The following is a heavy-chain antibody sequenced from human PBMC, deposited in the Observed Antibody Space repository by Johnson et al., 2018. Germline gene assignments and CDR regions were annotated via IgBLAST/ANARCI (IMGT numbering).Heavy chain of an antibody. CDR2: LDTSKPDTSNGKT. CDR3: AREVPVPTVLDY. V-gene: IGHV1-3*04. CDR1: GFNFGGYV. J-gene: IGHJ4*02. Sequence: QVQLVQSGSEVKKPGSSVKISCKASGFNFGGYVIHWLRQAPGQSLEWMGWLDTSKPDTSNGKTRFLQRLQGRLTITEDTSARTAYLELRSLRSEDPAVYYCAREVPVPTVLDYWCQGALVTVSS. D-gene: IGHD4-17*01.